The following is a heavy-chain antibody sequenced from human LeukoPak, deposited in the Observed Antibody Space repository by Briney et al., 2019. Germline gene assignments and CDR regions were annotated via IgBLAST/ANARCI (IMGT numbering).Heavy chain of an antibody. CDR3: AKDHNYYGSGSYYNYFDY. CDR1: GFTFSSYG. Sequence: PGGSLRLSCAASGFTFSSYGMHWVRQAPGKGLEWVAVISYDGSNKYYADSVKGRFTISRDNSKNTLYLQMNSLRAEDTAVYYCAKDHNYYGSGSYYNYFDYWGQGTLVTVSS. CDR2: ISYDGSNK. J-gene: IGHJ4*02. D-gene: IGHD3-10*01. V-gene: IGHV3-30*18.